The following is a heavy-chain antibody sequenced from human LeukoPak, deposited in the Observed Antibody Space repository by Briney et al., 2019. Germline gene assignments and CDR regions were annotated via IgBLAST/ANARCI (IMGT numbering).Heavy chain of an antibody. Sequence: SETLSLTCAVYGGSFSSYYWSWIRQPPGKGLEWIGSVNHSGSTNYNPSLKSRVTISVDTPKNQFSLKLSSVTAADTGVYFCARTSIYYDSSGYRSWGQGTLVTVSS. CDR1: GGSFSSYY. V-gene: IGHV4-34*01. CDR2: VNHSGST. D-gene: IGHD3-22*01. J-gene: IGHJ5*02. CDR3: ARTSIYYDSSGYRS.